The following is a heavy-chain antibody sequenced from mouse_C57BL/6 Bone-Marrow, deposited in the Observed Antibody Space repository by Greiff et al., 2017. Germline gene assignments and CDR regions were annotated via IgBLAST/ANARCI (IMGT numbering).Heavy chain of an antibody. CDR3: ASGLRYFDV. V-gene: IGHV1-81*01. J-gene: IGHJ1*03. CDR2: IYPRSGNT. CDR1: GYTFTSYG. D-gene: IGHD2-2*01. Sequence: VQLQQSGAELARPGASVKLSCKASGYTFTSYGISGVKQRTGQGLEWIGEIYPRSGNTYYNETFKGKVTLTADKSSSTAYMELRSLTSEDSAVDFCASGLRYFDVWGTGTTVTVSA.